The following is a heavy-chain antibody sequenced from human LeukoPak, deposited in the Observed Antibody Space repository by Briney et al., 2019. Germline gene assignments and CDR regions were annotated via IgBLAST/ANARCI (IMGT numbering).Heavy chain of an antibody. V-gene: IGHV3-66*01. CDR3: ARDNLGSSGYQFDY. CDR2: IYSGGST. D-gene: IGHD3-22*01. J-gene: IGHJ4*02. Sequence: GGSLRLSCATFGFTFSNYAMNWVRQAPGKGLEWVSGIYSGGSTYYADSVKDRFTISRDNSKNTLYLQMNSLRDEDTAVYYCARDNLGSSGYQFDYWGQGTLVTVSS. CDR1: GFTFSNYA.